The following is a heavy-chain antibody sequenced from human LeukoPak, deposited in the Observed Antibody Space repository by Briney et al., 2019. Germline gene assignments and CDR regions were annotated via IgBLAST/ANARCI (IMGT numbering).Heavy chain of an antibody. V-gene: IGHV4-59*01. D-gene: IGHD1-14*01. CDR3: ARDRGRPNHNFDY. Sequence: PSETLSLTCAVSGGSISSYYWSWIRQPPGKGLEWIGYIYYSGSTNYNPSLKSRVTISVDTSKNQFSLKLSSVTAADTAVYYCARDRGRPNHNFDYWGQGTLVTVSS. J-gene: IGHJ4*02. CDR1: GGSISSYY. CDR2: IYYSGST.